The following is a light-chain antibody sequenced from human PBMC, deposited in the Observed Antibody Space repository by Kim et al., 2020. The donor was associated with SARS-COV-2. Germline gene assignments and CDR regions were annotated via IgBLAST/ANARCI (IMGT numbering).Light chain of an antibody. CDR1: SGSVSTGYY. V-gene: IGLV8-61*01. J-gene: IGLJ3*02. CDR3: VLYLGSGTWV. CDR2: STN. Sequence: QTVVTQEPSFSVSPGGTVTLTCGLSSGSVSTGYYPSWYQQTPGQAPRTLIHSTNTRSSGVPDRFSGSILGNKAALTITGAQTDDESDYYCVLYLGSGTWVFGGGTKLTVL.